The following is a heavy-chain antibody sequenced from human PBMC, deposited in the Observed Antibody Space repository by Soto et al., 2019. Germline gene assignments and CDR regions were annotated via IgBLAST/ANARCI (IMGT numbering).Heavy chain of an antibody. Sequence: GGSLRLSCAASGFTFSSYATSWVRQAPGKGLEWVSAISGSGGSAYYADSVKGRFTISRDNSKNTLYLQMNSLRAEDTAVYYCAKGPSSYGWFDPWGQGTLVTVSS. V-gene: IGHV3-23*01. CDR1: GFTFSSYA. CDR2: ISGSGGSA. CDR3: AKGPSSYGWFDP. D-gene: IGHD3-10*01. J-gene: IGHJ5*02.